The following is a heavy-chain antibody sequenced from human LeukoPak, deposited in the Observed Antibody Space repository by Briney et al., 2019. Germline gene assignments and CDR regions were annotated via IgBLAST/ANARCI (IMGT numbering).Heavy chain of an antibody. CDR2: ISYDGSNK. CDR3: AKLTSIAARAPDY. V-gene: IGHV3-30*18. CDR1: GFTFSSYG. J-gene: IGHJ4*02. D-gene: IGHD6-6*01. Sequence: GGSLRLSCAASGFTFSSYGMHWVRQAPGKGLEWVAVISYDGSNKYYADSVKGRFTISRDNSKNTLYLQMNSLRAEDTAVYYCAKLTSIAARAPDYWGQGTLVTVSS.